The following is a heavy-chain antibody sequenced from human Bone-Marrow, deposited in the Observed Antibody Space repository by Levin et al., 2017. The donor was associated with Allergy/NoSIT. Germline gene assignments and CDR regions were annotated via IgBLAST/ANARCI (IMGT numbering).Heavy chain of an antibody. CDR3: AKDFGGKGFDY. CDR2: ISFDGSNK. V-gene: IGHV3-30*18. D-gene: IGHD3-3*01. Sequence: SCVASGFTFSRYGIHWVRQAPGKGLEWVAVISFDGSNKHYADSVKGRFAISRDDSKNTLYLQMNSLRLEDTAVYYCAKDFGGKGFDYWGQGTQVTVSA. CDR1: GFTFSRYG. J-gene: IGHJ4*02.